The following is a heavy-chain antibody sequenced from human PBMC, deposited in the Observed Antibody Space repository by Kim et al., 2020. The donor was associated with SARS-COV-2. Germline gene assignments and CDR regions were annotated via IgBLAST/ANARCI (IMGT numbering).Heavy chain of an antibody. CDR2: IWYDGSNK. V-gene: IGHV3-33*01. Sequence: GGSLRLSCAASGFTFGSYGMHWVRQAPGKGLEWVAVIWYDGSNKYYADSVKGRFTISRDNSKNTLYLQMNSLRAEDTAVYYCARDPYYYDSSGYIFDYWGQGTLVTVSS. D-gene: IGHD3-22*01. CDR3: ARDPYYYDSSGYIFDY. J-gene: IGHJ4*02. CDR1: GFTFGSYG.